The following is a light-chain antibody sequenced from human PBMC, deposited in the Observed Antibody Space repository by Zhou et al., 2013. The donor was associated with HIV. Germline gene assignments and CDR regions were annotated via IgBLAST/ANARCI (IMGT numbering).Light chain of an antibody. CDR3: QQYDNLPSIT. CDR1: QDISNY. J-gene: IGKJ5*01. CDR2: DAS. Sequence: DIQMTQSPSSLSASVGDRVTITCQASQDISNYLNWYQQKPGKAPKLLIYDASNLETGVPSRFSGSGSGTDFTFTISSLQPEDTATYYCQQYDNLPSITFGQGTRLRLN. V-gene: IGKV1-33*01.